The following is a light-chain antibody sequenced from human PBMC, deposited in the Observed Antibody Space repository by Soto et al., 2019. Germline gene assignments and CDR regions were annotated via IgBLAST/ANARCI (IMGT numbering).Light chain of an antibody. J-gene: IGKJ5*01. V-gene: IGKV3-11*01. Sequence: ELVLTQTPATRSLSLGEGATLSCRASPSVPNFLAWYQQKPGQAPRLLIYGAFNGATGIPARFSGSGSGTDFTLSMSRLESEDSAICDCQQRTIRPPVTFGQGTRLEIK. CDR2: GAF. CDR1: PSVPNF. CDR3: QQRTIRPPVT.